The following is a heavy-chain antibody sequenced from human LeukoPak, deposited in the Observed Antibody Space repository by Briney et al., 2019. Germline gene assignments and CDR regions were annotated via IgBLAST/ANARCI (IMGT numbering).Heavy chain of an antibody. CDR2: IRGNGDST. Sequence: PGGSLRLSCAASGFTFSSYAINWVRQAPGRGLEWVSAIRGNGDSTYNADSVKGRFTISRDNSKYTLFLQMNSLRAEDTAVYYCARDPNGDYIGAFDMWGPGTMVTVSS. CDR3: ARDPNGDYIGAFDM. D-gene: IGHD4-17*01. CDR1: GFTFSSYA. V-gene: IGHV3-23*01. J-gene: IGHJ3*02.